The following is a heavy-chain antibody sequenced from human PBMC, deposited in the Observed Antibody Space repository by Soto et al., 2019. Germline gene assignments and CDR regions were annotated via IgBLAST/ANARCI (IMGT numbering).Heavy chain of an antibody. CDR2: IKSKTDGGTT. V-gene: IGHV3-15*07. Sequence: EVQLVESGGGLVKPGGSLRLSCAASGFTFRNAWMNWVRQAPGKGLEWVGRIKSKTDGGTTDYAAPVKGRFTISRDDSKNTLYLQMNSLKTEDTAVYYCTTDDLYYDFWSGSYYFDYWGQGTLVTVSS. J-gene: IGHJ4*02. CDR3: TTDDLYYDFWSGSYYFDY. CDR1: GFTFRNAW. D-gene: IGHD3-3*01.